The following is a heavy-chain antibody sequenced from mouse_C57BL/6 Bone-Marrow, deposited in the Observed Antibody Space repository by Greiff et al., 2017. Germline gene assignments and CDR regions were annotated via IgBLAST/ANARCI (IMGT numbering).Heavy chain of an antibody. CDR2: IDPSASYT. CDR3: ARWGGLPPY. Sequence: QVQLQQPGAELVKPGASVTLSCKASGYTFTSYWMQWVKQRPGQGLEWIGEIDPSASYTNYNQKFKGKATLTVDTAYNTAYMQLRSLTSEYSAVYYCARWGGLPPYWGQGTLVTVSA. V-gene: IGHV1-50*01. CDR1: GYTFTSYW. J-gene: IGHJ3*01. D-gene: IGHD2-2*01.